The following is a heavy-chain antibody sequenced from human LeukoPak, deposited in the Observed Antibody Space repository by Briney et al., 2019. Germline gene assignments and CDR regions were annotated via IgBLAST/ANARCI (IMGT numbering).Heavy chain of an antibody. D-gene: IGHD2/OR15-2a*01. J-gene: IGHJ4*02. V-gene: IGHV3-23*01. CDR2: ISGSGGDT. CDR1: GFTFSNYA. Sequence: GGSLRLSCAASGFTFSNYAMNWVRQAPGKGLEWVSAISGSGGDTYYADSVKGRSTISRDNSKNTLYLQMNSLRAEDTAVYYCRYFLPHFDCWGQGTLVTVSS. CDR3: RYFLPHFDC.